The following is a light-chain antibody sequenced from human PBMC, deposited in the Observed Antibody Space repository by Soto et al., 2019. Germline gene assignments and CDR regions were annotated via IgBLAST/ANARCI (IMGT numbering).Light chain of an antibody. CDR2: GNS. Sequence: QSVLTQPPSVSGAPGQRVTISCTGSSCNIGAGYDVQWYQQLPGAAPKLLIFGNSNRPSGVPDRFSGSRSGTSASLAITGLQAEEEADYFCQSYDISLSVSVIFGGGTKLTVL. CDR3: QSYDISLSVSVI. CDR1: SCNIGAGYD. J-gene: IGLJ2*01. V-gene: IGLV1-40*01.